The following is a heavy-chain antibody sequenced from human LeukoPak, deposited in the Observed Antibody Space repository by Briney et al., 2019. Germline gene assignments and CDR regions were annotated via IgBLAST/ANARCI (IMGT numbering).Heavy chain of an antibody. Sequence: ASVKVSCKASGYDFTSVGITWVRRAPGQGLEWMGWISPYNGNTRYAQKFQGRAAMTTDTSTTTAYMELRGLRFNDTAVYYCARAGSGSGWYFGYWGQGTLVTVSS. V-gene: IGHV1-18*01. CDR2: ISPYNGNT. CDR3: ARAGSGSGWYFGY. CDR1: GYDFTSVG. D-gene: IGHD6-19*01. J-gene: IGHJ4*02.